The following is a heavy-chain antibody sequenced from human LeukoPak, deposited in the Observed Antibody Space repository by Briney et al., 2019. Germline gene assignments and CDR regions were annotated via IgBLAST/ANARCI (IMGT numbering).Heavy chain of an antibody. V-gene: IGHV4-59*08. Sequence: SETLSLTCTVSGASLSSYYWSWIRQPPGKGLEWIGYIYYSGSTNYNPSLKSRVTMSVDTSKNQFSLKLSSVTAADTAVYHCARQGSDCSGGSCYYYYFDYWGQGTLVTVSS. CDR3: ARQGSDCSGGSCYYYYFDY. CDR1: GASLSSYY. D-gene: IGHD2-15*01. J-gene: IGHJ4*02. CDR2: IYYSGST.